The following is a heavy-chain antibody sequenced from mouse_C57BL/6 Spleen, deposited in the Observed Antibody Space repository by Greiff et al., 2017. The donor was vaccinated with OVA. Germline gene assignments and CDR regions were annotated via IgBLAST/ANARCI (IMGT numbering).Heavy chain of an antibody. V-gene: IGHV1-55*01. Sequence: VQLQQPGAELVKPGASVKMSCKASGYTFTRYWITWVKQRPGQGLEWIGDIYPGSGSTNYNEKFKSKATLTVDTSSSTAYMQLSSLTSEDSAVYYCARGGDHDGRAWFAYWGQGTLVTVSA. CDR3: ARGGDHDGRAWFAY. CDR2: IYPGSGST. D-gene: IGHD2-4*01. CDR1: GYTFTRYW. J-gene: IGHJ3*01.